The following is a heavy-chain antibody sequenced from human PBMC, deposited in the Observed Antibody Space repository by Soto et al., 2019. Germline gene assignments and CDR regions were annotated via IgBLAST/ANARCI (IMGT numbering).Heavy chain of an antibody. J-gene: IGHJ3*02. CDR2: ISSSGGRT. Sequence: EVQLVESGGGLVQPGESLRLSCAASGFTFRTYGMSWVRQAPGKGLEWVSGISSSGGRTYDAESVKGRFTISRDNSKNTVYLQMNSLRADDTAVYYCAKDKDIVVGIAATAALDSWGQGTMVTVSS. V-gene: IGHV3-23*04. CDR1: GFTFRTYG. D-gene: IGHD2-15*01. CDR3: AKDKDIVVGIAATAALDS.